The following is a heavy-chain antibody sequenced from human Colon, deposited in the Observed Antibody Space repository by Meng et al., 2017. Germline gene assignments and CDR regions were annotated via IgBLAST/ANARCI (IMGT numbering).Heavy chain of an antibody. CDR2: VYSSGKT. CDR3: ARGRRYNWNDEGPYSFEH. D-gene: IGHD1-1*01. J-gene: IGHJ5*02. CDR1: GVSMSSYY. V-gene: IGHV4-59*01. Sequence: GSLRLSCSVSGVSMSSYYWTWIRQPPGKVPEWIGYVYSSGKTSYNPSLKNRVTISVDTSKKQFSLNLKSVSAADTAVYYCARGRRYNWNDEGPYSFEHWGQGILATSPQ.